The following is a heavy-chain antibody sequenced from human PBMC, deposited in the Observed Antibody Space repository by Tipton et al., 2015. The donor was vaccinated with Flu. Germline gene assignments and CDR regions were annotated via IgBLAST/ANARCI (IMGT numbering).Heavy chain of an antibody. CDR2: INHSGST. V-gene: IGHV4-34*01. J-gene: IGHJ5*02. Sequence: TLSLTCAVYGGSFSGYYWNWIRQPPGKGLEWIGEINHSGSTNYNPSLKSRVTISIDRSKNQFSLNLKSVTAADTAVYYCARRDYSNYVSEPKNWFDPWGQGTLVTVSS. CDR1: GGSFSGYY. CDR3: ARRDYSNYVSEPKNWFDP. D-gene: IGHD4-11*01.